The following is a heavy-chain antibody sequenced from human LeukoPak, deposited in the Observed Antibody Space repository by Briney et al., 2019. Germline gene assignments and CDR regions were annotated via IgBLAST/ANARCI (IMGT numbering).Heavy chain of an antibody. Sequence: GGSLRLSCAASGFTFSSYGMHWVRQAPGKGLEWVAFIRYDGSNKYYADSVKGRFTISRDNSKNTLYLQMNSLRAEDTAVYYSAKIWFGELLFFMDVWGKGTTVTVSS. D-gene: IGHD3-10*01. CDR3: AKIWFGELLFFMDV. J-gene: IGHJ6*03. CDR1: GFTFSSYG. CDR2: IRYDGSNK. V-gene: IGHV3-30*02.